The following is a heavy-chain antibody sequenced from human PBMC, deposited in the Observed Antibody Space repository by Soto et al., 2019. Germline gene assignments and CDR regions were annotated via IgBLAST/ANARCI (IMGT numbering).Heavy chain of an antibody. V-gene: IGHV4-59*01. CDR3: ARDRYYYDSSGYFDY. D-gene: IGHD3-22*01. Sequence: PSETLSLTCTFSGGSISSYYWSWIRQPTGKGLEWIGYIYYSGSTNYNPSLKSRVTISVDTSKNQFSLKLSSVTAADTAVYYCARDRYYYDSSGYFDYWGQGTLVTVSS. CDR1: GGSISSYY. CDR2: IYYSGST. J-gene: IGHJ4*02.